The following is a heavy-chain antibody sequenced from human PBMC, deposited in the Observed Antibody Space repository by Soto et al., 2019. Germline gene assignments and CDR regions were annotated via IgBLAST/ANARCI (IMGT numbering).Heavy chain of an antibody. CDR1: GFTCSKYA. J-gene: IGHJ5*02. Sequence: EVRLLESGGGLVQPGGSLRLSCAASGFTCSKYAMTWVRQAPGKGLEWVASSGGGGGYIRYGDSVKGRFTISRDNYMNTLFLQMSSLRAEDTAIYYCGKDPNGDYIGAYWFDPWGQGTLVTVYS. CDR2: SGGGGGYI. CDR3: GKDPNGDYIGAYWFDP. V-gene: IGHV3-23*01. D-gene: IGHD4-17*01.